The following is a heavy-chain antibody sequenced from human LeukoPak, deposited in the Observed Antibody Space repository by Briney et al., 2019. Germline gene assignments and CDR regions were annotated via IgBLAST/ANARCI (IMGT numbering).Heavy chain of an antibody. Sequence: PSETLSLTCAVYGGSLSGYYWSWIRQPPGKGLEWIGEINHSGSTNYNPSLKSRVTISVDTSKNQFSLKLSSVTAADTAVYYCARASAPYSSSWHRPGFDPWGQGTLVTVSS. CDR2: INHSGST. D-gene: IGHD6-13*01. V-gene: IGHV4-34*01. J-gene: IGHJ5*02. CDR3: ARASAPYSSSWHRPGFDP. CDR1: GGSLSGYY.